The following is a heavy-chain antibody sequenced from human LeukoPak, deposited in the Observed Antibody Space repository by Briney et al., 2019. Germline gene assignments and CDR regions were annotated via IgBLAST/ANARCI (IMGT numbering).Heavy chain of an antibody. Sequence: PGGSLRLSCAAPGFTFSNYAMHWVRQAPGKGLEWVAVISYDGSNKYYADSVKGRFTISRDNSKNTLYLQMNSLRAEDTAVYYCARVPTRIAAAYYFDYWGQGTLVTVSS. D-gene: IGHD6-13*01. CDR2: ISYDGSNK. CDR3: ARVPTRIAAAYYFDY. V-gene: IGHV3-30-3*01. J-gene: IGHJ4*02. CDR1: GFTFSNYA.